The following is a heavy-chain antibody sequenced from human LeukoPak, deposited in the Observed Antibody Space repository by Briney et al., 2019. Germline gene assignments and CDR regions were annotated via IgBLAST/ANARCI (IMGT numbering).Heavy chain of an antibody. D-gene: IGHD3-9*01. CDR3: ARGRIPDYDILTGYYPAEHFQH. CDR2: IYYSGST. V-gene: IGHV4-30-4*01. Sequence: PSETLSLTCTLSGGSISSGDYYWNWIRQPPGKGLEWIGYIYYSGSTYYNPSLKSRVTISVDTSKNQFSLKLSSVTAADTAVYYCARGRIPDYDILTGYYPAEHFQHWGQGTLVTVSS. J-gene: IGHJ1*01. CDR1: GGSISSGDYY.